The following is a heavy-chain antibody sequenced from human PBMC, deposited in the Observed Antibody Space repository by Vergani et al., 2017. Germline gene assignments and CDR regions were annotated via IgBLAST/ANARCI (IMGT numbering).Heavy chain of an antibody. D-gene: IGHD5-18*01. Sequence: EVQLLESGGGLVQPGGSLRLSCAASGFTFSSYAMSWVRQAPGKGLEWVSAISGSGGSTYYADSVKGRFTISRDNSKNTLYLQMNSLRAEDTAVYYCATTRYSYGYGEYYFDYWGQGTLVTVSS. CDR2: ISGSGGST. V-gene: IGHV3-23*01. J-gene: IGHJ4*02. CDR1: GFTFSSYA. CDR3: ATTRYSYGYGEYYFDY.